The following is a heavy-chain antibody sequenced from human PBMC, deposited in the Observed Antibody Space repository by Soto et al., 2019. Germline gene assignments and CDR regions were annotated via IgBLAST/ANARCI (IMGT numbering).Heavy chain of an antibody. J-gene: IGHJ4*02. V-gene: IGHV1-24*01. CDR1: GYTFTSYY. Sequence: ASVKVSCKASGYTFTSYYMHWVRQAPGQGLEWMGSIDPKDGRTIYAQKFQGRVTMTEDTSTDTAYMELSSLRSEDTAVYYCATDRGDGWDYFDYWGQGTLVTVSS. D-gene: IGHD3-10*01. CDR2: IDPKDGRT. CDR3: ATDRGDGWDYFDY.